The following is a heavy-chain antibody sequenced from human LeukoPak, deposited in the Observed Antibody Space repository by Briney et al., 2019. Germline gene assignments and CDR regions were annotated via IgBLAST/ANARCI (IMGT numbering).Heavy chain of an antibody. J-gene: IGHJ4*02. D-gene: IGHD5-18*01. V-gene: IGHV3-74*01. Sequence: LPGGSLRLSCAASGFTFSSYWMHWVRQAPGKGLVWVSRINSDGSSTDYADSVKGRFTVSRDNAKNTLYLQMNSLRAEDTAVYYCARSLSGYSFGPRGQGTLVTVSS. CDR3: ARSLSGYSFGP. CDR1: GFTFSSYW. CDR2: INSDGSST.